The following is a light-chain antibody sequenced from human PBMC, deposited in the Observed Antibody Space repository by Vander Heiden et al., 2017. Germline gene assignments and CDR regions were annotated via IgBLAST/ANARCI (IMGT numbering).Light chain of an antibody. V-gene: IGKV3-15*01. CDR1: QSVSSN. CDR2: GAS. Sequence: EIVMTQSPATLSVSPGERATLPCRASQSVSSNLAWYQQKPGQAPGLLIYGASTRATGIPTGFSGSGSGTEFTLTISSLQSEDFAVYCCQQYNNWPPYTFGQGTKLEIK. J-gene: IGKJ2*01. CDR3: QQYNNWPPYT.